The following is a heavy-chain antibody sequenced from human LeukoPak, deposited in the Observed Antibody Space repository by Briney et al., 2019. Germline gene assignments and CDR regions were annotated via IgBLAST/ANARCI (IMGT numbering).Heavy chain of an antibody. CDR2: ISHSGST. J-gene: IGHJ2*01. CDR3: ARDLHGGNSFTSDWYFDL. V-gene: IGHV4-4*02. Sequence: RPSGTLPLTCAVSGGSISISNSNWWSWVRQPPGKGLKCIGEISHSGSTNYNPSLKSRVTISVDKSKNQFSLKLSSVTAADTAVYYCARDLHGGNSFTSDWYFDLWGRGTLVTVSS. D-gene: IGHD4-23*01. CDR1: GGSISISNSNW.